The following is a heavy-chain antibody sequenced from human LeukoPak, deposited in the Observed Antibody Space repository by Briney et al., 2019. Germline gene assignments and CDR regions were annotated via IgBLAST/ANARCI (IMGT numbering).Heavy chain of an antibody. D-gene: IGHD3-16*01. V-gene: IGHV3-21*01. CDR2: ISSSSSYR. CDR1: GFTFSRYS. J-gene: IGHJ4*02. Sequence: GGSLRLSCAASGFTFSRYSMNWVRQAPGKGLEWDSSISSSSSYRYYADSVKGRFTISRDNAKNSLHLQMNSLRAEDTAVYYCMSYAGRSDDYWGQGTLVTVSS. CDR3: MSYAGRSDDY.